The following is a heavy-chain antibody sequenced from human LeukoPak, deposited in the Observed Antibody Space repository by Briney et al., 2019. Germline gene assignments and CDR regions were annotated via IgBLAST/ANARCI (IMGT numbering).Heavy chain of an antibody. CDR1: GFTFSSYW. V-gene: IGHV3-7*03. J-gene: IGHJ4*02. Sequence: GVSLTLSCAASGFTFSSYWMMWLPQAPGKGREWVANIKKDGSEKSYVGSVKGRVTNSRDNAKNSLYLQMNSLRAEDTALYYCAKVGDTAAWRWSGNSDWSLYFDYWGQGTLVTVSS. CDR2: IKKDGSEK. CDR3: AKVGDTAAWRWSGNSDWSLYFDY. D-gene: IGHD5-18*01.